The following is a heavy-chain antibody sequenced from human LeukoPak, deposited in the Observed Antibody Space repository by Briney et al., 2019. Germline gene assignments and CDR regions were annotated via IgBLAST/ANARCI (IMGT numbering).Heavy chain of an antibody. V-gene: IGHV3-30-3*01. CDR2: ISYDGSNK. CDR1: GFTFSSYA. D-gene: IGHD5-12*01. J-gene: IGHJ4*02. CDR3: ARDRPLSGYDFDS. Sequence: PGRSLRLSCAASGFTFSSYAMHWVRQAPGKGLEWVAVISYDGSNKYYADSVKGRFTISRDNSKNTLYLQMNSLRAEDTAIYYCARDRPLSGYDFDSWGQGTLVTVSS.